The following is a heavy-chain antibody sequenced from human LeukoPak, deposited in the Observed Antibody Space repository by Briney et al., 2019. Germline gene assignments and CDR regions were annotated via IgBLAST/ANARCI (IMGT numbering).Heavy chain of an antibody. J-gene: IGHJ4*02. V-gene: IGHV4-59*01. D-gene: IGHD2-21*01. CDR2: IYYSGST. CDR3: AREHYCGGDCYSVD. CDR1: GGSISSYY. Sequence: SETLSLXCTVSGGSISSYYWSWIRRPPGKGLEWIGYIYYSGSTNYNPSLKSRVTISVDTSKNQFSLKLSSVTAADTAVYYCAREHYCGGDCYSVDWGQGTLVTVSS.